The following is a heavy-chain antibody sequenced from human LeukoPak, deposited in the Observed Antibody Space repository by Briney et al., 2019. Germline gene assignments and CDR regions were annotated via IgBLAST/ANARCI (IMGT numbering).Heavy chain of an antibody. V-gene: IGHV4-30-4*01. CDR2: ISKSGST. Sequence: PSETLSLTCTVSGGSISSGDFFWSWIRQPPGEGLEWIGYISKSGSTYYNPSLKTCVTISIDRSRNQFSLKLSSVTAADTAMYYCARDDSDYYYFGLDVWGQGATVTVSS. J-gene: IGHJ6*02. CDR3: ARDDSDYYYFGLDV. CDR1: GGSISSGDFF.